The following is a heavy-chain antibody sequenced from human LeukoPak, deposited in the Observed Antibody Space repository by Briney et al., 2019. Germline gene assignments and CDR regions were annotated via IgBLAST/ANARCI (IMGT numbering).Heavy chain of an antibody. CDR3: ARQYYYDRDAFDI. CDR1: GFTFSSYW. D-gene: IGHD3-22*01. CDR2: IKQDGSDK. V-gene: IGHV3-7*01. J-gene: IGHJ3*02. Sequence: PGGSLRLSCAASGFTFSSYWMSWVRQAPGKGPEWVANIKQDGSDKYYVDSVKGRFTISRDNAKNSLYLQMNSLRVEDTAVYYCARQYYYDRDAFDIWGQGTMVTVSS.